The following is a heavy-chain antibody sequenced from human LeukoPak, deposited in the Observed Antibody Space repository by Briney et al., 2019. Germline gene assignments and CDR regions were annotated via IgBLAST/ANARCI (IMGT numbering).Heavy chain of an antibody. J-gene: IGHJ4*02. D-gene: IGHD5-18*01. CDR1: GGTFSSYA. V-gene: IGHV1-69*04. CDR2: ILPILGIA. Sequence: ASVKVSCKASGGTFSSYAISWVRQAPGQGLEWMGRILPILGIANYAQKFQGRVTITADKSTSTAYMELSSLRSEDTAVYYCARDLRAYSYGYSYWGQGTLVTVSS. CDR3: ARDLRAYSYGYSY.